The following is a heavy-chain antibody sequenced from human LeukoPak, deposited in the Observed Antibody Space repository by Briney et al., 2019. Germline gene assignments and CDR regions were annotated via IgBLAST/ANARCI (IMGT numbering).Heavy chain of an antibody. CDR1: GFTFSSYE. V-gene: IGHV3-48*03. Sequence: GGSLRLSCAASGFTFSSYEMNWVRQAPGKGLEWVSYISSSGSTIYYADSVKGRFTISRDNAKNSLYLQMNSLRAEDTAVYYCARGTTFLWFGESGELGFDPWGQGTLVTVSS. J-gene: IGHJ5*02. D-gene: IGHD3-10*01. CDR3: ARGTTFLWFGESGELGFDP. CDR2: ISSSGSTI.